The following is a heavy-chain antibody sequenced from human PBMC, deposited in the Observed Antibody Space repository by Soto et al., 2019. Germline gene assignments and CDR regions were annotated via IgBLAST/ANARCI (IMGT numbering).Heavy chain of an antibody. Sequence: QVQLVQSGAEVKKPGASVKVSCKASGYTFISYGISWVRQAPGQGLEWMGWINAFNGNTNYAQKLQGRVTMTRDTSTSTAYMELRSLRSDNTAVYYCARDPVAGTYFDYWGQGTLVTVSS. CDR3: ARDPVAGTYFDY. J-gene: IGHJ4*02. CDR1: GYTFISYG. CDR2: INAFNGNT. V-gene: IGHV1-18*01. D-gene: IGHD6-19*01.